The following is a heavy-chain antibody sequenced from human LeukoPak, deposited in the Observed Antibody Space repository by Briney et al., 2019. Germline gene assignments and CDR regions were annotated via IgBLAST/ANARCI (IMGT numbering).Heavy chain of an antibody. CDR2: FIPILGIA. J-gene: IGHJ6*02. Sequence: SVKVSCKASGGTFSSYAISWVRQAPGQGLEWMGRFIPILGIANYAQKFQGRVTITADKSTSTAYMELSSLRSEDTAVYYCARATGDDYYYGLDVWGQGTTVTVSS. V-gene: IGHV1-69*04. CDR1: GGTFSSYA. CDR3: ARATGDDYYYGLDV. D-gene: IGHD2-21*02.